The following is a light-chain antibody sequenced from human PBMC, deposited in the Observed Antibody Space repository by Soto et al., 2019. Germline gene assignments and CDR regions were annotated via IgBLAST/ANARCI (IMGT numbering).Light chain of an antibody. V-gene: IGKV1-5*03. CDR1: QSISSW. CDR3: QQYNSYSPA. J-gene: IGKJ4*01. Sequence: DIQMTQSPSTLSASVGDRVTITCRASQSISSWLAWYQQKPGKAPKLLIYKASSLESGVPSRFSGSGSGTGFTLTISSLQPDDFATYYCQQYNSYSPAFGGGTKVEIK. CDR2: KAS.